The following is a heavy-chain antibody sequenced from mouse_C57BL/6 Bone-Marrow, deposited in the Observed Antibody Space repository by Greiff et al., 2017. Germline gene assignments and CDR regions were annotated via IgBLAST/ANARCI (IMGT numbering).Heavy chain of an antibody. D-gene: IGHD2-4*01. CDR2: INPGSGGT. CDR3: ARSYYDYDGYYFDY. Sequence: QVQLQQSGAELVRPGTSVKVSCKASGYAFTNYLIEWVKQRPGQGLEWIGVINPGSGGTNYNEKFKGKVTLTADNSSSAAYMQLSSLTSEDSAVYFCARSYYDYDGYYFDYWGQGTTLTVSS. J-gene: IGHJ2*01. V-gene: IGHV1-54*01. CDR1: GYAFTNYL.